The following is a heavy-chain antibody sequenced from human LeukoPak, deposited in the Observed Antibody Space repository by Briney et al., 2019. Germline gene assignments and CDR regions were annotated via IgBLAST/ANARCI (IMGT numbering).Heavy chain of an antibody. CDR1: GGTFSSYA. D-gene: IGHD4-23*01. CDR3: ASPGVRWRINAFDI. J-gene: IGHJ3*02. CDR2: IIPIFGTA. Sequence: SVKVSCKASGGTFSSYAISWVRQAPGQGLEWMGGIIPIFGTANYAQKFQGRVTITADKSTSTAYMELSSLRSEDTAVYYCASPGVRWRINAFDIWGQGTMVTVSS. V-gene: IGHV1-69*06.